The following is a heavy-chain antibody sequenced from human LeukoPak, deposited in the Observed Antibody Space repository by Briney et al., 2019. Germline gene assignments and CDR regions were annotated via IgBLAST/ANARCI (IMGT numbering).Heavy chain of an antibody. CDR1: GFTFSSYW. J-gene: IGHJ3*02. CDR3: ARDLDAGFVIIAYDACDI. V-gene: IGHV3-7*01. D-gene: IGHD3-10*01. Sequence: GGSLRLSCAASGFTFSSYWMSWVRQAPGKGLEWVANIKQDGSETHYVDSVKGRFTISRDNALNSLYLQMNSLGAEDTADYYCARDLDAGFVIIAYDACDIWGQGTMVTVSS. CDR2: IKQDGSET.